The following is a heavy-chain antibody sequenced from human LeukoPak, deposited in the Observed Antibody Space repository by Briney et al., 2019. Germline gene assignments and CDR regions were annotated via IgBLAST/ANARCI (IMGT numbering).Heavy chain of an antibody. V-gene: IGHV4-39*07. Sequence: SETLSLTCTVSGGSISSSSYYWGWIRQPPGKGLEWIGSIYYSGSTYYNPSLKSRVTISVDTSKNQFSLKLSSVTAADTAVYYCARCTTGTTAFDPWGRGTLVTVSS. CDR3: ARCTTGTTAFDP. J-gene: IGHJ5*02. D-gene: IGHD1-1*01. CDR2: IYYSGST. CDR1: GGSISSSSYY.